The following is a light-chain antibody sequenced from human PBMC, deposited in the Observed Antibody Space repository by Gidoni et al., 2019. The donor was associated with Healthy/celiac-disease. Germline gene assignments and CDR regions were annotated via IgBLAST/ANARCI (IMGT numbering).Light chain of an antibody. V-gene: IGKV1-39*01. CDR1: QSISSY. J-gene: IGKJ1*01. CDR2: AAS. CDR3: QQSYSTPRT. Sequence: DIQITQSPSSLSASVGDRVTITFRASQSISSYLNWYQPKPGKAPKLLIYAASSLQSGVPSRFSGSGSWTDFTLTISSLQPEDFATYYCQQSYSTPRTFGQGTKVEIK.